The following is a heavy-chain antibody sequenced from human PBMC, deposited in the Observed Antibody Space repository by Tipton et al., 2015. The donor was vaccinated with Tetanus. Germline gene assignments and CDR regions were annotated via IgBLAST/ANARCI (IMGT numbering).Heavy chain of an antibody. CDR3: TKEGGTSGHAGYVGP. CDR1: GFMFSTAV. Sequence: SLRLSCAASGFMFSTAVVHWVRQAPGKGLEWVAVVSSDGSHGQYADSVKGRFTISKDNSNDVLSLQMSGLRTEDTAVYYCTKEGGTSGHAGYVGPWGQGTLGTVSP. J-gene: IGHJ5*02. D-gene: IGHD3-10*01. V-gene: IGHV3-30*04. CDR2: VSSDGSHG.